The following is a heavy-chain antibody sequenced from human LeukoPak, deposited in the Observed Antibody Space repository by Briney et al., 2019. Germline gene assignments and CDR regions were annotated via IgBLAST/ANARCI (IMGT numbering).Heavy chain of an antibody. D-gene: IGHD3-9*01. CDR2: IRSKAYGGTT. CDR1: GFTFGDYA. V-gene: IGHV3-49*04. Sequence: GSLRLSCTASGFTFGDYAMSWVRQAPGKGLEWVGFIRSKAYGGTTEYAASVKGRFTISRDDSKSIAYLQMNSLKTEDTAVYYCTRSNVLRYLGPPNWFDPWGQGTLVTVSS. J-gene: IGHJ5*02. CDR3: TRSNVLRYLGPPNWFDP.